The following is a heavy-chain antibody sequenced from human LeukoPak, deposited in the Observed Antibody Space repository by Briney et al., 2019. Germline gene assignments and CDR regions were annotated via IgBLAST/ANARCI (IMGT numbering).Heavy chain of an antibody. D-gene: IGHD3-3*01. Sequence: QPGGSLRLSCAASGFTLTNYWMSWVRQAPGKGLELVANIKQDRSEKYYVDSVKGRFTISRDNAKNSLHLQMNSLRAEDTAVYYCARLREIPVFGVVTKSTSYFDYWGQGTLVTVSS. CDR2: IKQDRSEK. CDR3: ARLREIPVFGVVTKSTSYFDY. J-gene: IGHJ4*02. V-gene: IGHV3-7*01. CDR1: GFTLTNYW.